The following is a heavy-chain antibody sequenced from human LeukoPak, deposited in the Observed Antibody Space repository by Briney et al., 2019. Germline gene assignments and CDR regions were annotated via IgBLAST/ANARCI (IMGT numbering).Heavy chain of an antibody. V-gene: IGHV3-30*03. D-gene: IGHD2-15*01. CDR2: ISYDGSNK. J-gene: IGHJ4*02. CDR1: GFTFSSYG. CDR3: ARDCELRLFDY. Sequence: GGSLRLSCAASGFTFSSYGMHWVRQAPGKGLEWVAVISYDGSNKYYADSVKGRFTISRDNAKNSLYLQMNSLRAEDTAVYYCARDCELRLFDYWGQGTLVTVSS.